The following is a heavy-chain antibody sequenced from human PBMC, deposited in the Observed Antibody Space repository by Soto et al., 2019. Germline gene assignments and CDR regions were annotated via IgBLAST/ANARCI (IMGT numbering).Heavy chain of an antibody. CDR1: GGSFSGYY. J-gene: IGHJ4*02. CDR3: ARARYYDSSGYYY. D-gene: IGHD3-22*01. V-gene: IGHV4-34*01. Sequence: SETLSLTCAVYGGSFSGYYWSWIRQPPGKGLEWIGEINHSGSTNYNPSLKSRVTISVDTSKNQFSLKLSSVTAADTAVYYCARARYYDSSGYYYWGQGTLVTVPQ. CDR2: INHSGST.